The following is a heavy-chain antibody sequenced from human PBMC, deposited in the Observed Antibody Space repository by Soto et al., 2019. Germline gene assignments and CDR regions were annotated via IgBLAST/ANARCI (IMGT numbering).Heavy chain of an antibody. CDR3: ARDPGYSADY. CDR1: GGSISSGGYS. J-gene: IGHJ4*02. CDR2: IYYSGST. D-gene: IGHD5-18*01. Sequence: SETLSLTCTVSGGSISSGGYSWSWIRQPPGKGLEWIGYIYYSGSTYYNPSLKSRVTISVDTSKNQFSLKLSSVTAADTAVYYCARDPGYSADYWGQGTLVTVSS. V-gene: IGHV4-30-4*01.